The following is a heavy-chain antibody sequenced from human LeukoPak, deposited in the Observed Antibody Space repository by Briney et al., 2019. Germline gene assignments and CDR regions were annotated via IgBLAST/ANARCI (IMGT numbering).Heavy chain of an antibody. V-gene: IGHV4-38-2*02. D-gene: IGHD3-10*01. CDR3: ARVTELVQYFDY. CDR1: GYSISSGYL. CDR2: IDGSGSS. J-gene: IGHJ4*02. Sequence: SETLSLTCTVSGYSISSGYLWGWIRQPPGKGLEWIGSIDGSGSSYYNPSLKSRVTISVDTSRNQFSLKMTSVTAADTAVYYCARVTELVQYFDYWGQGTLVTVSS.